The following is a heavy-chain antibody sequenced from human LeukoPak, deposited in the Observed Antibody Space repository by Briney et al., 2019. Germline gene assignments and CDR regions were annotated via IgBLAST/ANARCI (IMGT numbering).Heavy chain of an antibody. CDR3: ARQKSKGVPFDI. CDR1: GYSISSGYY. D-gene: IGHD1-1*01. J-gene: IGHJ3*02. Sequence: SETLSLTCAVSGYSISSGYYWGWIRQPPGKGLEWIGSIYHSGSTYYNPSLKSRVTISVDTSKNQFSLKLSSVTAADTAVYYCARQKSKGVPFDIWGQGTMVTVSS. V-gene: IGHV4-38-2*01. CDR2: IYHSGST.